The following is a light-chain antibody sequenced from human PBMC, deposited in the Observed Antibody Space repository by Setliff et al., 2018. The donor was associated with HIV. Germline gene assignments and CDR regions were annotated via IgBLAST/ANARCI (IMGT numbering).Light chain of an antibody. CDR2: SNN. J-gene: IGLJ2*01. CDR3: AAWDDSLNVLV. Sequence: QSVLTQPPSASGTPGQRVTISCSGSSSNIGSNTVNWYQQLPGTAPKLLIYSNNQRPSGVPDRFSGSKSGTSASLAISGLQSEDEADYYCAAWDDSLNVLVFGGGT. CDR1: SSNIGSNT. V-gene: IGLV1-44*01.